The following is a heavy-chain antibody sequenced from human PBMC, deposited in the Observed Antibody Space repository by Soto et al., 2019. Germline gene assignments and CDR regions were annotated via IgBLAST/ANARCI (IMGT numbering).Heavy chain of an antibody. CDR2: INHSGST. V-gene: IGHV4-34*01. CDR1: GGPFSGYY. Sequence: SETLSLTCAVYGGPFSGYYWSWIRQPPGKGLEWIGEINHSGSTNYNPSLKSRVTISVDTSKNQFSLKLSSVTAADTAVYYCARAAPRYCSGGSCYSGRAYWGQGTLVTVSS. J-gene: IGHJ4*02. D-gene: IGHD2-15*01. CDR3: ARAAPRYCSGGSCYSGRAY.